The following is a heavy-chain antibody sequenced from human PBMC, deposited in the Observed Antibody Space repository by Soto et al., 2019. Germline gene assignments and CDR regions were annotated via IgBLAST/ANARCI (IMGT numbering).Heavy chain of an antibody. CDR2: IYYSGST. V-gene: IGHV4-39*01. Sequence: SETLSLTCTVSGGSISSNSYYWGWIRQPPGKGLEWIGSIYYSGSTYYNPSLKSRVTVSVGSSKNQFSLKLSSVTAADTAVYYCASYYDSSDYFSDYWGQGTLVTVS. J-gene: IGHJ4*02. CDR3: ASYYDSSDYFSDY. D-gene: IGHD3-22*01. CDR1: GGSISSNSYY.